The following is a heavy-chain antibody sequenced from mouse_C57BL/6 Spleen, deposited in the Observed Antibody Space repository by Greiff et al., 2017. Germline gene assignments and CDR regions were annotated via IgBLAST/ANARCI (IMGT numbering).Heavy chain of an antibody. Sequence: EVNVVESGGGLVQPGGSLSLSCAASGFTFTDYYMSWVRQPPGKALEWLGFIRNKANGYTTEYSASVKGRFTISRDNSQSILYLQMNALRAEDSATYYCARSVYDYDAFDYWGQGTTLTVSS. J-gene: IGHJ2*01. V-gene: IGHV7-3*01. CDR2: IRNKANGYTT. CDR1: GFTFTDYY. CDR3: ARSVYDYDAFDY. D-gene: IGHD2-4*01.